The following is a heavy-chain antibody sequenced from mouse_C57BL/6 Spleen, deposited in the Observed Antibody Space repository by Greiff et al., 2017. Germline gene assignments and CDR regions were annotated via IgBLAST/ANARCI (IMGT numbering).Heavy chain of an antibody. CDR1: GYTFTDYY. D-gene: IGHD2-10*01. CDR2: INPYNGGT. Sequence: EVQLQQSGPVLVKPGASVKMSCKASGYTFTDYYMNWVKQSHGKSLEWIGVINPYNGGTSYNLKFKGKATLTVDKSSSTAYMELNSLTSEDSAVYYCAKASYYLFDYWGQGTTLTVSS. CDR3: AKASYYLFDY. J-gene: IGHJ2*01. V-gene: IGHV1-19*01.